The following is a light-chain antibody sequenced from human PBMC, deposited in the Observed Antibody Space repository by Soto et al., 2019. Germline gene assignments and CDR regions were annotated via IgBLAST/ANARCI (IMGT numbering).Light chain of an antibody. CDR1: QTISSW. J-gene: IGKJ1*01. Sequence: DIHISHAPRRLCGAGRYRVTITYRASQTISSWLAWYQQKPGKAPKLLIYKASTLKSGVPSRFSGSGSGTEFTLTISSLQPDDFATYYCQHYNSYSAAFGQGTKVDIK. CDR2: KAS. CDR3: QHYNSYSAA. V-gene: IGKV1-5*03.